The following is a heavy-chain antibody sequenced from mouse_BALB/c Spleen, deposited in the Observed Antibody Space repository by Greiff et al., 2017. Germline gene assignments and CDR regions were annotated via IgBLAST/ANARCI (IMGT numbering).Heavy chain of an antibody. D-gene: IGHD1-1*01. CDR3: ARRYGRAMDY. CDR2: ISYSGST. J-gene: IGHJ4*01. Sequence: VQLQQSGPGLVKPSQSLSLTCTVTGYSITSDYAWNWIRQFPGNKLEWMGYISYSGSTSYNPSLKSRISITRDTSKNQFFLQLNSVTTEDTATYYCARRYGRAMDYWGQGTSVTVSS. CDR1: GYSITSDYA. V-gene: IGHV3-2*02.